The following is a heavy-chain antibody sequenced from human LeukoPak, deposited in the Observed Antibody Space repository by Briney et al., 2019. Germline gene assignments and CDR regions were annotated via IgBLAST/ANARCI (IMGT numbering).Heavy chain of an antibody. CDR2: ISSSGITI. D-gene: IGHD2-2*01. Sequence: GGSLRLSCAASDFPFIGYTMHWVRQAPGKGLEWVSYISSSGITIYYADSVKGRFTISRDNAKTSLYLQMNSLRAEDTAVYYCARYYCSTTSCYGRYFDYWGQGTLVTVSS. J-gene: IGHJ4*02. CDR1: DFPFIGYT. CDR3: ARYYCSTTSCYGRYFDY. V-gene: IGHV3-48*04.